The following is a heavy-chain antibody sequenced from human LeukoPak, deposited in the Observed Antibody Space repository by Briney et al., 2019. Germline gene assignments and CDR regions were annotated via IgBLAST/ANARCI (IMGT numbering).Heavy chain of an antibody. Sequence: GSLRLPCSASGFTFCSDWMHCVVQAPGKELLWVACINSDRSSTAYADSVKGGFTISREHAKNTLYLQMKSLTDKDTAVYYCASPTGSYGSRIDYWGQGTLVTVSA. CDR1: GFTFCSDW. CDR3: ASPTGSYGSRIDY. V-gene: IGHV3-74*03. D-gene: IGHD1-26*01. J-gene: IGHJ4*02. CDR2: INSDRSST.